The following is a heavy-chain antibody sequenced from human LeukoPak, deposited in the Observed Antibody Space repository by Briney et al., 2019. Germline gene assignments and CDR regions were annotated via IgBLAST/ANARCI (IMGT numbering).Heavy chain of an antibody. D-gene: IGHD3-22*01. J-gene: IGHJ4*02. Sequence: SETLSLTCTVSDGSIRSYYWSWIRQPPGKGLEWIGYIYFSGITNYNPSLRSRVTISIDTSKNQFSLKLSSVTAADTAVYYCARAPISGYSDYWGQGTLVTVSS. V-gene: IGHV4-59*12. CDR2: IYFSGIT. CDR1: DGSIRSYY. CDR3: ARAPISGYSDY.